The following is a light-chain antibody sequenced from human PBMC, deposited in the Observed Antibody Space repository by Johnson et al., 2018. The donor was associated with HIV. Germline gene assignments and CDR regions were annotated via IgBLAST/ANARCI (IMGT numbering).Light chain of an antibody. CDR1: SSNIGNNY. J-gene: IGLJ1*01. CDR2: DNN. Sequence: QSVLTQSPSVSAAPGQKVTISCYGSSSNIGNNYVSWYQQLQGTAPKLLIYDNNKRPSGIPDRFSGSKSGKSATLGISGLQTGDEAAYYCGTWASSLSAGRVLGTGTKFAVL. V-gene: IGLV1-51*01. CDR3: GTWASSLSAGRV.